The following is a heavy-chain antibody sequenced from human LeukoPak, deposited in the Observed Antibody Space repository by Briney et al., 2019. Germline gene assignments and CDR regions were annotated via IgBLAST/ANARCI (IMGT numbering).Heavy chain of an antibody. D-gene: IGHD2-15*01. CDR3: AKARGFCSGGSCYNPFDP. V-gene: IGHV3-33*06. CDR2: IGYDGSNE. CDR1: GFTFNTYG. J-gene: IGHJ5*02. Sequence: PGGSLRLSCTASGFTFNTYGMHWVRQAPGKGLEWVAVIGYDGSNEYYADSVKGRFTISRDNSKNTLYLQMNSLRADDTAVYYCAKARGFCSGGSCYNPFDPWGQGTLVTVSS.